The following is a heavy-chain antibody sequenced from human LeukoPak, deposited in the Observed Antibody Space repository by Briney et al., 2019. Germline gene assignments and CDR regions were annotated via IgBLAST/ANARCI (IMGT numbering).Heavy chain of an antibody. Sequence: ASVKVSCKASGYTFTGYYMHWVRQAPGQGLEWMGWISAYNGNTNYAQKLQGRVTMTTDTSTSTAYMELRSLRSDDTAVYYCARGWGGSCQTETEDAFDIWGQGTMVTVSS. V-gene: IGHV1-18*04. J-gene: IGHJ3*02. D-gene: IGHD1-26*01. CDR1: GYTFTGYY. CDR3: ARGWGGSCQTETEDAFDI. CDR2: ISAYNGNT.